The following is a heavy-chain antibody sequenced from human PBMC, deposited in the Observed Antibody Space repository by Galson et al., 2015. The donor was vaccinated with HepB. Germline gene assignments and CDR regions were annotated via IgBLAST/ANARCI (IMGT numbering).Heavy chain of an antibody. CDR3: ARHSTVPAATVTGYYYYGMDV. CDR2: IYYSGST. Sequence: ETLSLTCTVSGGSISSSSYYWGWIRQPPGKGLEWIGSIYYSGSTYYNPSLKSQVTISVDTSKNQFSLKLSSVTAADTAVYYCARHSTVPAATVTGYYYYGMDVWGQGTTVTVSS. V-gene: IGHV4-39*01. D-gene: IGHD2-2*01. CDR1: GGSISSSSYY. J-gene: IGHJ6*02.